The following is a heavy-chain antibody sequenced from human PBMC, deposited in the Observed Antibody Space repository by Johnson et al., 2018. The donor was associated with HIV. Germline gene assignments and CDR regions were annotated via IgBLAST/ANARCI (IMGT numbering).Heavy chain of an antibody. CDR3: TAYFADEKGPAFDI. CDR1: GFTFTNYW. D-gene: IGHD2/OR15-2a*01. J-gene: IGHJ3*02. V-gene: IGHV3-7*05. CDR2: IKQDGSEK. Sequence: EVQLVESGGGLVQPGGSLRLSCAASGFTFTNYWMSWVRQAPGKGLEWVANIKQDGSEKYYVDSVKGRFTISKDNAKNSLYLQMDSLKTEDTAVYYCTAYFADEKGPAFDIWGQGTMVTVSS.